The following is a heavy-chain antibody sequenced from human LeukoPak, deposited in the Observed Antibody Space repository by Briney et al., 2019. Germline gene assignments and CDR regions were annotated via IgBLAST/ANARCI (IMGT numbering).Heavy chain of an antibody. Sequence: SETLSLTCTVSGGSISSFYWSWIRQPPGKGLEWIGYIYYSGSTNYNPSLKSRVTISVDTSKNQFYLKLSSLTAADTAVYFCARRDDSSGYHKIFDYWGPGTLVTVSS. J-gene: IGHJ4*02. D-gene: IGHD3-22*01. CDR2: IYYSGST. V-gene: IGHV4-59*08. CDR1: GGSISSFY. CDR3: ARRDDSSGYHKIFDY.